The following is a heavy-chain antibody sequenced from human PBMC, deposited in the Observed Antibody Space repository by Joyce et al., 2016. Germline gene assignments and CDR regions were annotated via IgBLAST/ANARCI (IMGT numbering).Heavy chain of an antibody. CDR3: AGTFNYPHHDGMDV. V-gene: IGHV1-69*02. D-gene: IGHD4-11*01. CDR2: IIPMLNMT. CDR1: GGSFNKYT. J-gene: IGHJ6*02. Sequence: QVHLVQSGAEVKKSGSSVRVSCKASGGSFNKYTVSWVRQAPGQGLAWMGRIIPMLNMTNYAQEFQGRVTITADTSTTTAYMQLTGLRFDDTAVYLCAGTFNYPHHDGMDVWGQGTTVTVSS.